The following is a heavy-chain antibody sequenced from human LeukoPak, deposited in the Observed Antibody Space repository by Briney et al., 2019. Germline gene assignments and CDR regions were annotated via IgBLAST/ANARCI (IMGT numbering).Heavy chain of an antibody. CDR3: AKDMGDADYVVDY. Sequence: GGSLRLSCAASGFTFNTYGMHWVRQAPGKGLEWVAVISYDGSNEYYADSVKGRVTISRDNSKNTLYLQMDSLRVEDTAVYFCAKDMGDADYVVDYWGQGTLVTVSS. CDR1: GFTFNTYG. V-gene: IGHV3-30*18. CDR2: ISYDGSNE. J-gene: IGHJ4*02. D-gene: IGHD4-17*01.